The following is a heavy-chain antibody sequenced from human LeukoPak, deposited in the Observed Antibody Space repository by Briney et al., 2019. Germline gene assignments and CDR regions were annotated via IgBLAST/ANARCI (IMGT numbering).Heavy chain of an antibody. D-gene: IGHD3-3*01. V-gene: IGHV3-30*04. J-gene: IGHJ3*02. CDR1: GFPANTYA. CDR3: AKAGGGDFWSGSLFAFDI. CDR2: ISYDGRNK. Sequence: PGGSLRLSCAASGFPANTYAFHWVRQAPGKGLEWVAVISYDGRNKNYAESVKGRFTISRDNSNNTLYLQMDSLRVEDTAVYYCAKAGGGDFWSGSLFAFDIWGQGTMVTVSS.